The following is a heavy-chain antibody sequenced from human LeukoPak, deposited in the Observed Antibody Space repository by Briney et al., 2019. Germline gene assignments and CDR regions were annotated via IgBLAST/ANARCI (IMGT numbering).Heavy chain of an antibody. J-gene: IGHJ5*02. D-gene: IGHD2-2*01. CDR2: IYYSGST. V-gene: IGHV4-31*03. Sequence: SQTLSLTCTVSGGSISSGGYYWSWIRQHPGKGLEWIGYIYYSGSTNYNPSLKSRVTISVDTSKNQFSLKLSSVTAADTAVYYCARLRSYCSSTSCYPGWFDPWGQGTLVTVSS. CDR1: GGSISSGGYY. CDR3: ARLRSYCSSTSCYPGWFDP.